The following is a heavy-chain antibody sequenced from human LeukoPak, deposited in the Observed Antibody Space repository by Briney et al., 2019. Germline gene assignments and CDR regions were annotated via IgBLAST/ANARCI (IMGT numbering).Heavy chain of an antibody. D-gene: IGHD4-17*01. J-gene: IGHJ5*02. V-gene: IGHV1-69*04. CDR1: GGTFSSHV. CDR2: IIPILGMA. Sequence: GSSVKASCKASGGTFSSHVISWVRQAPGQGLEWMGKIIPILGMAHYAQKFQGRVTITADKSTSTAYMELSSLRSEDTAVYYCVREVGYGDYVSTNNWFDPWGQGTLVIVSS. CDR3: VREVGYGDYVSTNNWFDP.